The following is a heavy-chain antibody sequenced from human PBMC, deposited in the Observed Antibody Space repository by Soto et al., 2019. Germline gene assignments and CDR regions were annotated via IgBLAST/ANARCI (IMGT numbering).Heavy chain of an antibody. CDR3: ASSSWRYYYYGMDV. CDR1: GYTFTSYA. V-gene: IGHV1-3*01. D-gene: IGHD6-13*01. Sequence: ASVTVSWQASGYTFTSYAMHWVRQAPGQRLEWMGWINAGNGNTNYAQKLQGRVTMTTDTSTSTAYMGLRSLRSDDTAVYYCASSSWRYYYYGMDVWGQGTTVTVSS. CDR2: INAGNGNT. J-gene: IGHJ6*02.